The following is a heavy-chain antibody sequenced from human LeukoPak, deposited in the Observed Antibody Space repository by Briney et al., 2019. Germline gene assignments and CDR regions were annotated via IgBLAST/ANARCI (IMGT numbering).Heavy chain of an antibody. CDR3: AREEGYCSGGSCYSGYYFDY. D-gene: IGHD2-15*01. J-gene: IGHJ4*02. CDR1: GGTFSSYA. V-gene: IGHV1-69*05. CDR2: IIPIFGTA. Sequence: VASVKVSCKASGGTFSSYAISWVRQAPGQGLEWMGRIIPIFGTANYAQEFQGRVTITTDESTSTAYMELSSLRSEDTAVYYCAREEGYCSGGSCYSGYYFDYWGQGTLVTVSS.